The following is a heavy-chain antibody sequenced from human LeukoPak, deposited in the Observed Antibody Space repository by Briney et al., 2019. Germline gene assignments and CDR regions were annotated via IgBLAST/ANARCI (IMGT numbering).Heavy chain of an antibody. Sequence: GGSLRLSCAASGFTVSSNYMSLVREARGKGLEWVSVIYSGGSTYYADSVKGRFTISRDNSKNTLYLQMNSLRAEDTAVYYCARDLYCSSTSCSAGGYWGQGTLVTVSS. J-gene: IGHJ4*02. V-gene: IGHV3-53*01. CDR2: IYSGGST. D-gene: IGHD2-2*01. CDR1: GFTVSSNY. CDR3: ARDLYCSSTSCSAGGY.